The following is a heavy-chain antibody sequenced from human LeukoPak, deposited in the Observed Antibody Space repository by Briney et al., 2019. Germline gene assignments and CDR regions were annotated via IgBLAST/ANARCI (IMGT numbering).Heavy chain of an antibody. V-gene: IGHV5-51*01. J-gene: IGHJ3*02. CDR1: GYSFTTYW. CDR3: ARRYYYDSSGYYLAHDAFDI. Sequence: GKSLKISCKGSGYSFTTYWIAWVGQMPGKGLEWVGIIYPGDSETRYSPSFQGQVTISADKSISTAYLQWSSLKASDTAMYYCARRYYYDSSGYYLAHDAFDIWGQGTMVTASS. CDR2: IYPGDSET. D-gene: IGHD3-22*01.